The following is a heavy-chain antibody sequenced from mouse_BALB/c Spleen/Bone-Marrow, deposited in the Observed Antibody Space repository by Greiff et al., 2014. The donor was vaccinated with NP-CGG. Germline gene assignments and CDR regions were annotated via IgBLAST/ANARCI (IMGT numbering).Heavy chain of an antibody. CDR2: ISYSGST. J-gene: IGHJ4*01. CDR1: GDSITSGY. CDR3: ARGGGSSYNYAMDY. V-gene: IGHV3-8*02. Sequence: EVKLMESGPSLVKPSQTLSLTCSVPGDSITSGYWNWIRRFPGNKLEYMGYISYSGSTYYNPSLKSRISITRNTSKNQYYLQLNSVTTEDTATYYGARGGGSSYNYAMDYWGQGTSVTVSS. D-gene: IGHD1-1*01.